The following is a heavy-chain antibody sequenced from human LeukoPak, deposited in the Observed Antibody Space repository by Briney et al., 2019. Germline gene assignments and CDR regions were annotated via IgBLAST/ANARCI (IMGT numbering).Heavy chain of an antibody. CDR1: GGSFGGYY. V-gene: IGHV4-34*01. J-gene: IGHJ4*02. D-gene: IGHD6-13*01. Sequence: SETLSLTCAVYGGSFGGYYWSWIRQPPGKGLEWIGEINHSGSTNYNPSLKSRVTISVDTSKNQSSLKLSSVTAADTAVYYCASSIAAAGPPFDYWGQGTLVTVSS. CDR2: INHSGST. CDR3: ASSIAAAGPPFDY.